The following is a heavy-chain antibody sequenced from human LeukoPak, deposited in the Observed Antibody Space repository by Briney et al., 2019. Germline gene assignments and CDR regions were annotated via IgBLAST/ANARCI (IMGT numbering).Heavy chain of an antibody. CDR2: IIPIFGTA. CDR3: ARDEATVTTVPYYYYMDV. D-gene: IGHD4-17*01. V-gene: IGHV1-69*01. Sequence: ASVKVSCKASGGTFSSYAIGWVRQAPGQGLEWMGGIIPIFGTANYAQKFQGRVTITADESTSTAYMELSSLRSEDTAVYYCARDEATVTTVPYYYYMDVWGKGTTVTVSS. CDR1: GGTFSSYA. J-gene: IGHJ6*03.